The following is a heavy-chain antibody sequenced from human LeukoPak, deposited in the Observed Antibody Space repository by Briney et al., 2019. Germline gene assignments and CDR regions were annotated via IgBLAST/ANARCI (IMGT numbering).Heavy chain of an antibody. CDR2: ISAYNGNT. CDR1: GYTFTSYG. CDR3: ARDEGQDYGDYDTTTLYFDY. D-gene: IGHD4-17*01. V-gene: IGHV1-18*04. Sequence: ASVKVSCKASGYTFTSYGISWVRQAPGQGLEWMGWISAYNGNTNYAQKLQGRVTMTTDTSTSTAYMEMRSLRSEDKAVYYCARDEGQDYGDYDTTTLYFDYCGQGTLVTVSS. J-gene: IGHJ4*02.